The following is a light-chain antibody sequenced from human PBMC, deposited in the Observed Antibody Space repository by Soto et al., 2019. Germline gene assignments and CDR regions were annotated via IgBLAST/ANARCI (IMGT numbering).Light chain of an antibody. J-gene: IGLJ1*01. Sequence: QSALTQPASVSGSPGQSITISCTGTSSDVGYHNYVSWYRQHPGKAPRLMIYEVNNRPSGVSNRFSGSKSGNTASLTISGLQAEAEADYYCSCCTSSSTLLYVFGTGTKVTVL. CDR2: EVN. CDR1: SSDVGYHNY. V-gene: IGLV2-14*01. CDR3: SCCTSSSTLLYV.